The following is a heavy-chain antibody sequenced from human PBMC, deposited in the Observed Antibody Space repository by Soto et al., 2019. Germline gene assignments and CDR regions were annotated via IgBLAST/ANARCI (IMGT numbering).Heavy chain of an antibody. CDR2: ISWNSGSI. J-gene: IGHJ4*02. CDR1: GFTFDDYA. Sequence: PGGSLRLSCAASGFTFDDYAMHWVRQAPGKGLEWVSGISWNSGSIGYADSVKGRFTISRDNAKNSLYLQMNSLRAEDTALYYWAVLGARPYMGGWFPSSDYWGQGTLVTVSS. D-gene: IGHD6-19*01. V-gene: IGHV3-9*01. CDR3: AVLGARPYMGGWFPSSDY.